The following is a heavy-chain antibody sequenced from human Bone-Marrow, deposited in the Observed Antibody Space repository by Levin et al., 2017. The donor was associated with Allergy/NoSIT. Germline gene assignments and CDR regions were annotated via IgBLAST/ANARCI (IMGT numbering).Heavy chain of an antibody. D-gene: IGHD6-13*01. CDR1: GYTFTGYY. V-gene: IGHV1-2*04. CDR3: ARGGITYIAAAGTEWFDP. Sequence: RASVKVSCKASGYTFTGYYMHWVRQAPGQGLEWMGWINPNSGGTNYAQKFQGWVTMTRDTSISTAYMELSRLRSDDTAVYYCARGGITYIAAAGTEWFDPWGQGTLVTVSS. CDR2: INPNSGGT. J-gene: IGHJ5*02.